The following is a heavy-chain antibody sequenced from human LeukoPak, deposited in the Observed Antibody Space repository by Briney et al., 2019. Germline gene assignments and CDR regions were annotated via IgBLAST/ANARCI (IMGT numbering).Heavy chain of an antibody. CDR1: GFTFSSYG. CDR3: AKDHLGWFGESDAFDI. J-gene: IGHJ3*02. CDR2: IWCDGSNK. D-gene: IGHD3-10*01. Sequence: GGSLRLSCAASGFTFSSYGMHWVRQAPGKGLEWVAVIWCDGSNKYYADSVKGRFTISRDNSKNTLYLQMNSLRAEDTAVYYCAKDHLGWFGESDAFDIWGQGTMVTVSS. V-gene: IGHV3-33*06.